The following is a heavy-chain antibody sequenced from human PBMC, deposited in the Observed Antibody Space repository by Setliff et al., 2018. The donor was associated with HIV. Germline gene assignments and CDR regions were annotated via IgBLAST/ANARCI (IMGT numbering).Heavy chain of an antibody. CDR1: GGSISNYY. CDR2: IYTSGST. CDR3: ARSSGYYSTVFY. D-gene: IGHD3-22*01. J-gene: IGHJ4*02. Sequence: SETLSLTCTVSGGSISNYYWSWIRQPPGKGLEWIGYIYTSGSTNYNPSLKSRVTISVDTSKNHFSLKLSSVTAADTAVYYCARSSGYYSTVFYWGQGTRVTVSS. V-gene: IGHV4-4*09.